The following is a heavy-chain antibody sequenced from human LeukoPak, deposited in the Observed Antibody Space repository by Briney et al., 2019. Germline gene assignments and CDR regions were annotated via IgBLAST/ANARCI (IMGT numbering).Heavy chain of an antibody. V-gene: IGHV1-46*01. CDR3: ARQRDYSNFFDY. J-gene: IGHJ4*02. CDR2: INPSGDST. Sequence: ASVKVSCKASVYTFTKYYMHWVRQAPGQGLEWMGIINPSGDSTSYAQKFQGRVTMTRDTSMSTVYMELSSLRSEDTAVYYCARQRDYSNFFDYWGEGTPVTVSS. CDR1: VYTFTKYY. D-gene: IGHD4-11*01.